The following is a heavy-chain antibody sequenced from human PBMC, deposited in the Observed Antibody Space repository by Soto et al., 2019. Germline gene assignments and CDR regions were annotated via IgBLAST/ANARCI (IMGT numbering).Heavy chain of an antibody. J-gene: IGHJ4*02. CDR3: AKRSSSSTFDY. CDR1: GFTFSSYA. D-gene: IGHD6-6*01. CDR2: ISGSDDST. V-gene: IGHV3-23*04. Sequence: EVQLVESGGGLVQTGESLSLSCAASGFTFSSYAMSWVRQAPGKGLEWASVISGSDDSTYYADSVKGRFTISRDNSKNTLYLQMNSLRAEDTAVYYCAKRSSSSTFDYWGQGTLVTVAS.